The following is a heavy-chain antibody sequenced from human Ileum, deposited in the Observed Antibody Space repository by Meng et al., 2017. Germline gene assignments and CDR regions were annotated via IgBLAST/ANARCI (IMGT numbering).Heavy chain of an antibody. D-gene: IGHD7-27*01. CDR3: GRGHWGLDY. V-gene: IGHV3-11*01. Sequence: QVQLVHSGGGLVGPGGTMRLSCAVSGFTFTDHYMTWIRQAPGKGLEWVAFIHKSGNIKEYADSVKGRFTISRDDAKNALYLQMDSLKVEDTAMYYCGRGHWGLDYWGQGTLVTVSS. J-gene: IGHJ4*02. CDR2: IHKSGNIK. CDR1: GFTFTDHY.